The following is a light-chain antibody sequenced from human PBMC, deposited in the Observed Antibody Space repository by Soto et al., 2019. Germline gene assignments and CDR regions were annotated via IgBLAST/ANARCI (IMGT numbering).Light chain of an antibody. V-gene: IGLV2-11*01. CDR2: DVT. CDR1: SSAVGGYNS. J-gene: IGLJ1*01. Sequence: QSLLPPPSSVSGSPGQSVTISCTGTSSAVGGYNSVSWYPHHPVKARTLIIYDVTKRPSGVRDRFSASKSGNTASLTISGLQAEDEADYYCCSYAGSYTYVFGTGTKVTVL. CDR3: CSYAGSYTYV.